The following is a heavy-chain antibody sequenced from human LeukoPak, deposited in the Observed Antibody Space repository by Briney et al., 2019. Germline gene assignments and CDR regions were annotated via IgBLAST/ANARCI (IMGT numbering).Heavy chain of an antibody. CDR3: AILWFGELLLPDFDY. V-gene: IGHV1-2*02. D-gene: IGHD3-10*01. CDR1: GYTFTGYY. J-gene: IGHJ4*02. CDR2: INPNSGGT. Sequence: ASVKVSCKASGYTFTGYYMHWVRQAPGQGLEWMGWINPNSGGTNYAQKFQGRVTMTRDTSISTAYMELSRLRSDDTAVYYCAILWFGELLLPDFDYWGQGTLVTVSS.